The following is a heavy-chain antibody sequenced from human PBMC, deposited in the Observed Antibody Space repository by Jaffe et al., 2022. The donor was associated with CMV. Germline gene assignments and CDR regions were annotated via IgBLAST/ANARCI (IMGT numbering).Heavy chain of an antibody. Sequence: QLQLQESGPGLVKPSETLSLTCTVSGGSISSSSYYWGWIRQPPGKGLEWIGSIYYSGSTYYNPSLKSRVTISVDTSKNQFSLKLSSVTAADTAVYYCARQEGFGMFDYGDPQWMYGDDAFDIWGQGTMVTVSS. J-gene: IGHJ3*02. CDR2: IYYSGST. V-gene: IGHV4-39*01. CDR1: GGSISSSSYY. CDR3: ARQEGFGMFDYGDPQWMYGDDAFDI. D-gene: IGHD4-17*01.